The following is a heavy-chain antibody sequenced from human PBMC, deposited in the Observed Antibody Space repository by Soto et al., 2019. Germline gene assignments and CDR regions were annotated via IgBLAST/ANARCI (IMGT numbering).Heavy chain of an antibody. CDR3: ARPTYCSNTHCSPCYY. CDR1: AHNFIDHW. V-gene: IGHV5-51*01. Sequence: SLTISCKARAHNFIDHWIPCVRQMPGNGLEWMENISLSESDTTYSPSFHGQVTISADESISTAYLQWSSLEASDTAMYYCARPTYCSNTHCSPCYYWGQGSLVTVSS. J-gene: IGHJ4*02. CDR2: ISLSESDT. D-gene: IGHD2-2*01.